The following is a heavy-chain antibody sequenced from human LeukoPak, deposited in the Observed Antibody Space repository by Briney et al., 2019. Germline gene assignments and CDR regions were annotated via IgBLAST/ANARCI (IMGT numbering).Heavy chain of an antibody. J-gene: IGHJ4*02. CDR2: ISSSGSTT. CDR3: ARDRITDFWSGYYTNYFDY. Sequence: GGSLRLSCAASGFTSSSYEMNWVRQAPGKGLEWVSYISSSGSTTYYADSVKGRFTISRDNAKNSLFLQMNSLRAEDTAVYYCARDRITDFWSGYYTNYFDYWGQGTLVTVSS. D-gene: IGHD3-3*01. V-gene: IGHV3-48*03. CDR1: GFTSSSYE.